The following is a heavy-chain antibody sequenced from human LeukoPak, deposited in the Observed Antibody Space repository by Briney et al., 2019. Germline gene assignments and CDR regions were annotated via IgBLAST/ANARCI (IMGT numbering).Heavy chain of an antibody. V-gene: IGHV1-18*01. J-gene: IGHJ3*02. D-gene: IGHD1-26*01. CDR2: ISAYNGNT. CDR1: GYTFTSYG. CDR3: ARVPEWELHPGAFDI. Sequence: ASVNVSCKASGYTFTSYGISWVRQAPGQGLEWMGWISAYNGNTNYAQKLQGRVTMTTDTSTSTAYMELRSLRSDDTAVYYCARVPEWELHPGAFDIWGQGTMVTVSS.